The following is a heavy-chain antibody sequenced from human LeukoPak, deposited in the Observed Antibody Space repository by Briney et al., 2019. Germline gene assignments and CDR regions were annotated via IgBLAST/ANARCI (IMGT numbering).Heavy chain of an antibody. Sequence: SQTLSLTCAVSGGSISSGGYSWSWIRQPPGQGLEWIGYIYHSGSTYYNPSLKSRVTISVDRSKNQFSLKLSSVTAADTAVYYCARDLRGITGTEGGFDPWGQGTLATVSS. CDR1: GGSISSGGYS. V-gene: IGHV4-30-2*01. CDR2: IYHSGST. D-gene: IGHD1-20*01. J-gene: IGHJ5*02. CDR3: ARDLRGITGTEGGFDP.